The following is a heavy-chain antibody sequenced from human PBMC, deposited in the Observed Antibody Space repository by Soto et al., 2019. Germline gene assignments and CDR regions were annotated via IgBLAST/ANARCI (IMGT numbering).Heavy chain of an antibody. Sequence: QVQLVQSGAEVKKPGASVKVSCKASGYTFTSYGISWVRQAPGQGLEWMGWISAYNGNTNYAQKLQGRVTMTTDTSTSTAHMELRRLRSDDTALYYCARVVGAVAAARGAFDIWGQGTMVTVSS. V-gene: IGHV1-18*01. CDR1: GYTFTSYG. J-gene: IGHJ3*02. CDR3: ARVVGAVAAARGAFDI. CDR2: ISAYNGNT. D-gene: IGHD6-19*01.